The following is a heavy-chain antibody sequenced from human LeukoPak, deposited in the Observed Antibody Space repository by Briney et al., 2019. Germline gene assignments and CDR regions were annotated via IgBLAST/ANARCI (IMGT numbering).Heavy chain of an antibody. CDR2: IIPIFGTA. D-gene: IGHD2-15*01. Sequence: GASVKVSCKASGGTFSSYAISWVLQAPGQGLEWMGRIIPIFGTANYAQKFQGRVTITTDESTSTAYMELSSLRSEDTAVYYCARAPRGYCSGGSCYESYYYYYMDVWGKGTTVTVSS. V-gene: IGHV1-69*05. CDR3: ARAPRGYCSGGSCYESYYYYYMDV. J-gene: IGHJ6*03. CDR1: GGTFSSYA.